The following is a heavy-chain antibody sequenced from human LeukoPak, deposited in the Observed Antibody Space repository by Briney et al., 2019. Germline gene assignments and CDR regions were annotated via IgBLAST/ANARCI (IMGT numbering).Heavy chain of an antibody. CDR2: INPNSGGT. Sequence: VSVKVSCKASGYTFTGYYMHWVRQAPGQGLEWMGRINPNSGGTNYAQKFQGRVTMTRDTSISTAYMELSRLRSDDTAVYYCARGDVVVVASTQFDYWGQGTLVTVSS. D-gene: IGHD2-15*01. V-gene: IGHV1-2*06. J-gene: IGHJ4*02. CDR1: GYTFTGYY. CDR3: ARGDVVVVASTQFDY.